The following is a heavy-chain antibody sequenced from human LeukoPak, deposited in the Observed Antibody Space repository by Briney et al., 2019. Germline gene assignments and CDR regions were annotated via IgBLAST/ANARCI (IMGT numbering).Heavy chain of an antibody. CDR2: ISGSGGST. CDR1: GFTFSSYA. J-gene: IGHJ4*02. CDR3: VKVLNYYDSSGYYYFDY. V-gene: IGHV3-23*01. D-gene: IGHD3-22*01. Sequence: GGSLRLSCAASGFTFSSYAMSWVRQAPGKGLEWVSAISGSGGSTYYADSVKGRFTISRDNSKNTLYLQMNSLRAEDTAVYYCVKVLNYYDSSGYYYFDYWGQGTLVTVSS.